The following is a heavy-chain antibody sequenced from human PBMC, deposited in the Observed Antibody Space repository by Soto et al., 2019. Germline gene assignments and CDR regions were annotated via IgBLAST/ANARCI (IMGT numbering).Heavy chain of an antibody. J-gene: IGHJ3*02. Sequence: GSGPTRVNPTQALGLTCAFCGFSLSTRGVGVGWIRQPPGKALEWLALIYWDDDKRYSPSLKSRLTITKDTSKNQVVLTMTNMDPVDTATYYCALHPRAFDIWGQGTMVTVSS. V-gene: IGHV2-5*02. CDR2: IYWDDDK. CDR1: GFSLSTRGVG. CDR3: ALHPRAFDI.